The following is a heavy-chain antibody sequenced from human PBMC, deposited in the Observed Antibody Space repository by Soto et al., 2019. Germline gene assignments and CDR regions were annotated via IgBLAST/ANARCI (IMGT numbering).Heavy chain of an antibody. CDR3: ARGVRGVTLPSFFYYGLDV. CDR2: ISGYDGNT. D-gene: IGHD3-10*01. J-gene: IGHJ6*02. Sequence: QVQLVQSGGEVKKPGASVKLSCKASGYTFSRYAINWVRQAPGHGLEWMGWISGYDGNTNSTEKFQGRVTMTRETSSTTMYMELRNLTSDDTAMYFCARGVRGVTLPSFFYYGLDVWGQGTTVTVSS. CDR1: GYTFSRYA. V-gene: IGHV1-18*01.